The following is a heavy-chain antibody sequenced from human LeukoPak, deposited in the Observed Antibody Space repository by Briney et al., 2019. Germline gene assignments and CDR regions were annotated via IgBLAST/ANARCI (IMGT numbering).Heavy chain of an antibody. CDR3: ARDLYYDSSGYLGY. Sequence: PGGSLRLSCAASGFTFSSYEMNWVRQAPGKGLEWVSAISGSGGSTYYADSVKGRFTISRDNAKNSLYLQMNSLRAEDTAVYYCARDLYYDSSGYLGYWGQGTLVTVSS. V-gene: IGHV3-48*03. CDR1: GFTFSSYE. J-gene: IGHJ4*02. CDR2: ISGSGGST. D-gene: IGHD3-22*01.